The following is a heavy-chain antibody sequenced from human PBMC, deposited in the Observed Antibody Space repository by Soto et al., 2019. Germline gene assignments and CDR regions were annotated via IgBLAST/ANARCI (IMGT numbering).Heavy chain of an antibody. CDR2: ISSTTNYI. CDR3: ARESEDLTSNFDY. J-gene: IGHJ4*02. V-gene: IGHV3-21*01. Sequence: PXVCLRLSCAASAFTFTRYSMNWVRQAPGKGLEWVSSISSTTNYIYYADSMKGRFTVSRDNAKNSVYLEMNSLSAEDTALYYCARESEDLTSNFDYWAQGTLVTFSS. CDR1: AFTFTRYS.